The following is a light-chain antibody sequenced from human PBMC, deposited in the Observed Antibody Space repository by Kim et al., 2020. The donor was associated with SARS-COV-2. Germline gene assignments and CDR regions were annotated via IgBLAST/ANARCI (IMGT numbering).Light chain of an antibody. CDR1: QRVSSY. Sequence: PGERATLSCRASQRVSSYLAWYQQKPDQAPRLLIYDASNRATGIPARFSGSGSGTDFTLTISSLEPEDFAVYYCQQRGYWPATFGPGTKVDIK. J-gene: IGKJ3*01. V-gene: IGKV3-11*01. CDR2: DAS. CDR3: QQRGYWPAT.